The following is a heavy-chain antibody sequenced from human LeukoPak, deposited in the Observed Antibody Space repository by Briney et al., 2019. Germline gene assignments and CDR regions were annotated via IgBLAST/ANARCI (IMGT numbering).Heavy chain of an antibody. J-gene: IGHJ5*02. CDR3: ARGSGSGSYHPLDP. V-gene: IGHV4-59*01. D-gene: IGHD3-10*01. Sequence: PSETLSLTCTVSGGSISSYSWSWIRQPPGKGLEWVGYVYYTGSINYNPSLKSRVTISVDTSKNQFSLKLSSVTAADTAVYYCARGSGSGSYHPLDPWGQGTLVTVSS. CDR1: GGSISSYS. CDR2: VYYTGSI.